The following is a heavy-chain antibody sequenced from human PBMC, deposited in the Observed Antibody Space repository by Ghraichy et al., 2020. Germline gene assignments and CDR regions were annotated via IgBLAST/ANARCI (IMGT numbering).Heavy chain of an antibody. D-gene: IGHD3-16*01. CDR2: IYYSGST. CDR3: ARGRIMITFGGVPLRDNAFDI. V-gene: IGHV4-59*01. J-gene: IGHJ3*02. CDR1: GGSISSYY. Sequence: SETLSLTCTVSGGSISSYYWSWIRQPPGKGLEWIGYIYYSGSTNYNPSLKSRVTISVDTSKNQFSLKLSSVTAADTAVYYCARGRIMITFGGVPLRDNAFDIWGQGTMVTVSS.